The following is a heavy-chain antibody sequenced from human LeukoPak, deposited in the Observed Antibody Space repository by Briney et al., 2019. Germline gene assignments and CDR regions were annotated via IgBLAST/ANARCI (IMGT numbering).Heavy chain of an antibody. CDR3: ARGGGYYAIDY. D-gene: IGHD1-26*01. V-gene: IGHV3-53*01. Sequence: GGSLRLSCVASGFTISGHAMSWVRQAPGKGLEWVSVVYSDDTTYYADSVKGRFTISRDNSKNTLYLQMNNLRAEDTAVYYCARGGGYYAIDYWGQGTLVTVSS. J-gene: IGHJ4*02. CDR1: GFTISGHA. CDR2: VYSDDTT.